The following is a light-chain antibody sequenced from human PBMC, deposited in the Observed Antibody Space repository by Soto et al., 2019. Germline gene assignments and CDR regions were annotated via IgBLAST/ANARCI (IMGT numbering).Light chain of an antibody. CDR3: QQRQHWPPIT. V-gene: IGKV3-15*01. Sequence: EIVMTQSPATLSVSPGERATLSCRASQSVSSKLAWYQQKPGQAPRLLIYGASTRATGIPARFSGSGPGTEFTLTISSLEPEDFAVYYCQQRQHWPPITFGQGTRLEIK. CDR2: GAS. CDR1: QSVSSK. J-gene: IGKJ5*01.